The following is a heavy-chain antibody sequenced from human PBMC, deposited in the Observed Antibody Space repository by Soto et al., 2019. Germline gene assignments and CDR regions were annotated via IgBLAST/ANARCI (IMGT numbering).Heavy chain of an antibody. CDR3: ASNTTPGGMDV. V-gene: IGHV3-23*01. CDR1: GFTFGSYD. D-gene: IGHD1-26*01. J-gene: IGHJ6*02. Sequence: LRLSCEASGFTFGSYDMSLVRQAPGKGLEWVSGISASGDKTDYADSVEGRFTISGDIYKNSVFLQMDSLRAEDTAVYYCASNTTPGGMDVWGQGTTVTVS. CDR2: ISASGDKT.